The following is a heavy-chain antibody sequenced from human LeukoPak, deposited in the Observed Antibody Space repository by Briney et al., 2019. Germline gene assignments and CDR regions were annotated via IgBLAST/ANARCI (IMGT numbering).Heavy chain of an antibody. CDR3: ARDLYSIAAAASTGFDP. CDR2: IYYSGST. CDR1: GGSISSGGYY. Sequence: SETLSLTCTVSGGSISSGGYYWSWIRQPPGKGLEWIGYIYYSGSTNYNPSLKSRVTISVDTSKNQFSLKLSSVTAADTAVYYCARDLYSIAAAASTGFDPWGQGTLVTVSS. D-gene: IGHD6-13*01. V-gene: IGHV4-61*08. J-gene: IGHJ5*02.